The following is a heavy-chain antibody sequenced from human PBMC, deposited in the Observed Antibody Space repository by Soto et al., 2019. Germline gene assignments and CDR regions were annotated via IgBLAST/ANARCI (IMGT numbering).Heavy chain of an antibody. J-gene: IGHJ6*03. CDR3: AHVPGSGQLLYSYYYYMDV. Sequence: QITLKESGPTLVKPTQTLTLTCTFSGFSLTTRGVGVGWIRQPPGKALEWLALIYWDDDKHYSPSLKSRLTMPKDTSKNQVVLTLTNMDPVDTATYYCAHVPGSGQLLYSYYYYMDVWGKGATVAVS. D-gene: IGHD3-10*01. V-gene: IGHV2-5*02. CDR1: GFSLTTRGVG. CDR2: IYWDDDK.